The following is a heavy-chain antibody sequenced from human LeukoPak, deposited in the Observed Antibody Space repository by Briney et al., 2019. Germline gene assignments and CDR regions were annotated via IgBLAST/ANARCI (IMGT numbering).Heavy chain of an antibody. CDR2: IKQDGSEK. Sequence: GGSLRLSCAASGFTFSGSAIHWVRQAPGKGLEWVANIKQDGSEKYYVDSVKGRFTISRDNAKNSLYLQMNSLRAEDTAVYYCAIDSSGYLWGQGTLVTVSS. V-gene: IGHV3-7*01. CDR3: AIDSSGYL. D-gene: IGHD3-22*01. CDR1: GFTFSGSA. J-gene: IGHJ4*02.